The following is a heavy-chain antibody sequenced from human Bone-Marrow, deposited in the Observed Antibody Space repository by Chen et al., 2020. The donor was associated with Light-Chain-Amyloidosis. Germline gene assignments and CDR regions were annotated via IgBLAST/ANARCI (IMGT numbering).Heavy chain of an antibody. V-gene: IGHV1-2*02. D-gene: IGHD3-3*01. CDR1: GYTFTGYH. CDR3: ARVMTEAVFGVVAAGMDV. Sequence: QVQLVPSGTEVKKPGASVKVSCKASGYTFTGYHIHWVRQAPGQGLEWMGWINPNSGGTNYAQKFQDRVTMTRDRSISTAYMEVSRLRADDTAVYYCARVMTEAVFGVVAAGMDVWGQGTTVTVSS. CDR2: INPNSGGT. J-gene: IGHJ6*02.